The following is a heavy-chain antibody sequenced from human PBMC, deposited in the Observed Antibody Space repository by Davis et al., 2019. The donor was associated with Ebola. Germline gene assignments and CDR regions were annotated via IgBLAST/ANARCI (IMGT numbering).Heavy chain of an antibody. Sequence: SVKVSCKASGGTFSSYAISWVRQAPGQGLEWMGRIIPILGIANYAQKFQGRVTITADKSTSTAYMELSSLRSEDTAVYYCARDRVDCSSTSCSTYYYYYGMDVWGQGTTVTVSS. CDR2: IIPILGIA. CDR1: GGTFSSYA. D-gene: IGHD2-2*02. V-gene: IGHV1-69*04. CDR3: ARDRVDCSSTSCSTYYYYYGMDV. J-gene: IGHJ6*02.